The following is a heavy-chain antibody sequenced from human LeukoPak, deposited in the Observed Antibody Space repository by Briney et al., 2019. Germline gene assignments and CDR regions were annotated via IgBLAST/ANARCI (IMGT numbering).Heavy chain of an antibody. CDR2: INSDGSST. CDR3: ARGGGYDSSGYTWFDP. Sequence: GGSLRLSCAASGFTFSSYWMHWVRQAPGQGLVWFSRINSDGSSTSYADSVKGRFTISRDNAKNTLYLQMNSLRAEDTAVYYCARGGGYDSSGYTWFDPWGQGTLVTVSS. V-gene: IGHV3-74*01. D-gene: IGHD3-22*01. J-gene: IGHJ5*02. CDR1: GFTFSSYW.